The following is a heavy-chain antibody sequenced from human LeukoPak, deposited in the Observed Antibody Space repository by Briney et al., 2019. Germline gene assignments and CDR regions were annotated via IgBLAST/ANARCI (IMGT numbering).Heavy chain of an antibody. Sequence: GESLRISCKGSGYSFTSYWIGWVRQMPGKGLEWMGIIYPGDSDTRYSPSFQGQVTISADKSISTAYLQWSSLKASDTAMYYCARSPQLVYCSSTSCQGGWFDPWGQGTLVTVSS. V-gene: IGHV5-51*01. CDR2: IYPGDSDT. CDR3: ARSPQLVYCSSTSCQGGWFDP. D-gene: IGHD2-2*01. J-gene: IGHJ5*02. CDR1: GYSFTSYW.